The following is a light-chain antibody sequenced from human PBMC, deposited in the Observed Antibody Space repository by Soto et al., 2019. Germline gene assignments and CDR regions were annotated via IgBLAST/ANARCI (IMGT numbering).Light chain of an antibody. CDR1: QSISSF. Sequence: EIVVTQSPATLSLSPGERATLSCRASQSISSFSAWYQQRPGQAPRLLIYDTSNRATGIPARFSGSGSGTDFTLTISSLEPEDFAVYYCQQRITWPPTWTFGQGTKVDIK. CDR3: QQRITWPPTWT. CDR2: DTS. J-gene: IGKJ1*01. V-gene: IGKV3-11*01.